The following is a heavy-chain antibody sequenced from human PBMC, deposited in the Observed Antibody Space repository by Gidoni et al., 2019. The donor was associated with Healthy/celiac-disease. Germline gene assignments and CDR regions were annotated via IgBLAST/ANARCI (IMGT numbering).Heavy chain of an antibody. D-gene: IGHD6-13*01. V-gene: IGHV4-34*01. CDR3: ARARKFIAAAGTFDY. Sequence: QVQLQQWGAGLLTPSETLSLTCAVYGGSFSGYYWSWIRQPPGKGLEWIGEINHSGSTNYNPSLKSRVTISVDTSKNQFSLKLSSVTAADTAVYYCARARKFIAAAGTFDYWGQGTLVTVSS. J-gene: IGHJ4*02. CDR2: INHSGST. CDR1: GGSFSGYY.